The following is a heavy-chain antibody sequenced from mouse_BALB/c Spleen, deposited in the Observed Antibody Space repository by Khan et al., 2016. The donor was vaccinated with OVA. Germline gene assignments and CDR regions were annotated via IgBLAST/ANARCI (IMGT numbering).Heavy chain of an antibody. D-gene: IGHD2-14*01. CDR3: ASNYRYDLYLDS. Sequence: EVQLQESGPELVKPGASVKMSCTASGYTFTSSVIHWVRQKSGQGLDWIGYIYPFNDGTKYNEKFEGKATLTSDKSSSTAYMELSSLTSEDSAVYYGASNYRYDLYLDSWGQGTTLTVSS. V-gene: IGHV1S136*01. CDR2: IYPFNDGT. CDR1: GYTFTSSV. J-gene: IGHJ2*01.